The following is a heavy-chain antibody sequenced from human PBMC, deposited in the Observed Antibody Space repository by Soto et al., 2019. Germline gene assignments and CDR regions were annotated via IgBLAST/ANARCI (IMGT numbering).Heavy chain of an antibody. CDR3: ARSFLWFGELFGNWYFDL. CDR1: GGSVSSGSYY. V-gene: IGHV4-61*01. D-gene: IGHD3-10*01. Sequence: QVQLQESGPGLVKPSETLSLTCTVSGGSVSSGSYYWSWIRQPPGKGLEWIGYIYYSGSTNYNPSLKSRVTISVDTAKNQFSLKLSSVPAADTAVYYCARSFLWFGELFGNWYFDLWGRGTLVTVSS. J-gene: IGHJ2*01. CDR2: IYYSGST.